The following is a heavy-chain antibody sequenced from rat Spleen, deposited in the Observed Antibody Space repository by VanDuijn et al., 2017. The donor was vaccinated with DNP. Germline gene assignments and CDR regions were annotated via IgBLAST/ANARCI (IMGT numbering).Heavy chain of an antibody. J-gene: IGHJ2*01. CDR1: GFTFSDYY. CDR3: AGHGTGFDY. V-gene: IGHV5-22*01. Sequence: EVQLVESGGGLVQPGRSLKLSCAASGFTFSDYYMAWVRQAPTKGLEWVAYISYDGGSTYYGDSVKGRFTISRDNAKSTLYLQMNSLRSEDMATYYSAGHGTGFDYWGQGVMVTVSS. D-gene: IGHD4-2*01. CDR2: ISYDGGST.